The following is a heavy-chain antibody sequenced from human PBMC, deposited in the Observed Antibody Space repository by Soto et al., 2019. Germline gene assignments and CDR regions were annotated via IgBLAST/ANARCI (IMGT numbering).Heavy chain of an antibody. J-gene: IGHJ6*03. CDR3: ARGLERVVVPAAIWIDYYYYMDV. CDR2: ISSSSSYI. D-gene: IGHD2-2*01. CDR1: GFTFSSYS. Sequence: TGGSLRLSCAASGFTFSSYSMNWVRQAPGKGLEWVSSISSSSSYIYYADSVKGRFTISRDNAKNSLYLQMNSLRAEDTAVYYCARGLERVVVPAAIWIDYYYYMDVWGKGTTVTVS. V-gene: IGHV3-21*01.